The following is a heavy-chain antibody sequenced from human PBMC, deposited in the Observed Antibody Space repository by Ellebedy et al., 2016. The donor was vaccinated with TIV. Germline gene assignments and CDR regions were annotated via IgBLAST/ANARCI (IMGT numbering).Heavy chain of an antibody. D-gene: IGHD1-1*01. Sequence: GESLKISCAASGFTFSSYAMSWVRQAPGKGLEWVSTIYSGGAAYHGDSVKGRFTVSRDSSKNTVYLQMNSLRVEDKALYFCARNRDANGWNVDLWGQGTLVTVSS. CDR1: GFTFSSYA. J-gene: IGHJ5*02. V-gene: IGHV3-23*05. CDR3: ARNRDANGWNVDL. CDR2: IYSGGAA.